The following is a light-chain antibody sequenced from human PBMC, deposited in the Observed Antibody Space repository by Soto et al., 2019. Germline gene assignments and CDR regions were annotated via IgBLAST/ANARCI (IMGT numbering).Light chain of an antibody. CDR1: SSNVGAASD. Sequence: QSVLTHPPSVSRSPGQWVTISCSGSSSNVGAASDVYWYQQLPGTAPRLLISVNNKRPSGVPDRFSGSKSGTSASMDITGLQTEDDADHYCHSQDDTSSGSRAFGPGKKFT. CDR2: VNN. CDR3: HSQDDTSSGSRA. V-gene: IGLV1-40*01. J-gene: IGLJ1*01.